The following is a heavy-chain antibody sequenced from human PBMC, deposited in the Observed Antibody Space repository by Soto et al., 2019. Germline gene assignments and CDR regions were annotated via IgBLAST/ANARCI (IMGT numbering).Heavy chain of an antibody. CDR1: GCSISSYY. J-gene: IGHJ5*02. Sequence: TSETLSLTCTVSGCSISSYYWSWIRPTPGKGLEWIGYIYYSGSTNYNPSLKSRVTISVDTSKNQFSLKLSSVTAADTAVYYCARSQLFITMVRGVMGPWFDPWGQGTLVTVSS. CDR3: ARSQLFITMVRGVMGPWFDP. V-gene: IGHV4-59*01. CDR2: IYYSGST. D-gene: IGHD3-10*01.